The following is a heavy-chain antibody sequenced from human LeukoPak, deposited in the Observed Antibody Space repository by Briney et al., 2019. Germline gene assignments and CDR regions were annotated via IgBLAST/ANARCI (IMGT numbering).Heavy chain of an antibody. CDR1: GFTFSSYG. CDR2: ISYDGSNK. D-gene: IGHD6-13*01. CDR3: ARGQQNYYYYMDV. J-gene: IGHJ6*03. V-gene: IGHV3-30*13. Sequence: GGSLRLSCAASGFTFSSYGMHWVRQAPGKGLEWVAVISYDGSNKYYADSVKGRFTISRDNSKNRLYLQMNSLRAEDTAVYYCARGQQNYYYYMDVWGKGTTVTVSS.